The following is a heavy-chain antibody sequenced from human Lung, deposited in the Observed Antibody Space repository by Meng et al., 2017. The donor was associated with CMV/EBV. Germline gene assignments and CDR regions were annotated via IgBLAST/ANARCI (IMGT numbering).Heavy chain of an antibody. CDR1: GGSISSSAYY. D-gene: IGHD3-3*01. V-gene: IGHV4-31*03. CDR2: IYYSGST. J-gene: IGHJ5*02. Sequence: SXTLSLXCTVSGGSISSSAYYWSWIRQHPGKGLEWIGYIYYSGSTYYNPSLKSRVTISVDTSNTQFSLTLSSVTAADTAVYYCARGPTPTISEGWFDPWGQGNXVPGAS. CDR3: ARGPTPTISEGWFDP.